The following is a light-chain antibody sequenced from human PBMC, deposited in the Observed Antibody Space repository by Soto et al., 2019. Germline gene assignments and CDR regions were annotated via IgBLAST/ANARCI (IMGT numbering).Light chain of an antibody. J-gene: IGKJ3*01. Sequence: EIVLTQSPGTLSLSPGERATLSCRASQSVSSYLAWYQQKPGQAPRLLIYDASNRATGIPARFSGSGSGTDFTLTISSLEPEDFAVYYCQQRSNWPLGFGPATKVDI. CDR3: QQRSNWPLG. CDR1: QSVSSY. V-gene: IGKV3-11*01. CDR2: DAS.